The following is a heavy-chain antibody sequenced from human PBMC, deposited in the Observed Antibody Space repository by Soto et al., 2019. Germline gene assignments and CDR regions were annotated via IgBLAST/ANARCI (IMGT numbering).Heavy chain of an antibody. CDR2: IIPIFGTA. CDR1: GGTFSSYA. J-gene: IGHJ4*02. V-gene: IGHV1-69*06. Sequence: SVKVSCKASGGTFSSYAISWVRQAPGQGLEWMGGIIPIFGTANYAQKFQGRVTITADKSTSTAYMELSSLRSEDTAVYYCERDLRIAAAGTRGSLGYWGEGTLVTVSS. D-gene: IGHD6-13*01. CDR3: ERDLRIAAAGTRGSLGY.